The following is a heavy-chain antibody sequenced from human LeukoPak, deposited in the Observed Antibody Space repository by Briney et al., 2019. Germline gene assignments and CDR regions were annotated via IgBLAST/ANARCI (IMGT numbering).Heavy chain of an antibody. D-gene: IGHD6-13*01. J-gene: IGHJ4*02. CDR1: GYTFTGYY. CDR3: ARDTGSSSWYVFDY. Sequence: ASVKVSCKASGYTFTGYYMHWVRQAPGQGLEWMGWINPNSGGTNYAQKFQGRVTMTRDTSISTAYMELSRLRSDDTAVYYCARDTGSSSWYVFDYWGQGTLVTVSS. V-gene: IGHV1-2*02. CDR2: INPNSGGT.